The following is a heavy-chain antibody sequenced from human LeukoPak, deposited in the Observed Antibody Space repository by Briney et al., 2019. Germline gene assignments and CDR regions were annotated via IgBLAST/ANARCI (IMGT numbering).Heavy chain of an antibody. CDR2: IYYSGNT. CDR3: ARDLGYTGNYGAFDI. V-gene: IGHV4-59*01. Sequence: PSETLSLTCTVSGGSISNYYWSWIRQPPGKGLEWIGYIYYSGNTNYNPSLKSRVTISIDTSKNQFSLKLTSVTAADTAVYYCARDLGYTGNYGAFDIWGQGTVVTVSS. CDR1: GGSISNYY. D-gene: IGHD1-26*01. J-gene: IGHJ3*02.